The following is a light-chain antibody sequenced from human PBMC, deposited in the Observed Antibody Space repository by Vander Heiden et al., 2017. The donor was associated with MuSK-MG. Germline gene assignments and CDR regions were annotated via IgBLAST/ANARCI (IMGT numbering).Light chain of an antibody. CDR3: QQSGNSPIT. CDR2: GAS. V-gene: IGKV3-20*01. J-gene: IGKJ5*01. Sequence: EIVLTQSPGTLSLSPGERATLSCRASQSVSSTYLAWYQRKPSQAPRLLIYGASSRATGIPDRFTGGGSGTDFTLTISRLEPEDFAVYYCQQSGNSPITFGQGTRLEIK. CDR1: QSVSSTY.